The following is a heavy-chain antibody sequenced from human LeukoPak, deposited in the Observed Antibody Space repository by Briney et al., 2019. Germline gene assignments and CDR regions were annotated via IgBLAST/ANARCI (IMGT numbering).Heavy chain of an antibody. CDR1: GFTFSSYT. D-gene: IGHD2-15*01. J-gene: IGHJ6*01. Sequence: GGSLRLSCAASGFTFSSYTMNWVRQAPGKGLEWVSYVSSSSSYIYYADSVKGRFTISRDNAENSLYLQMNSLRAEDTAVYYCARGSEGYCSGGGCYYGMDVWGQGTTVTVSS. CDR2: VSSSSSYI. CDR3: ARGSEGYCSGGGCYYGMDV. V-gene: IGHV3-21*01.